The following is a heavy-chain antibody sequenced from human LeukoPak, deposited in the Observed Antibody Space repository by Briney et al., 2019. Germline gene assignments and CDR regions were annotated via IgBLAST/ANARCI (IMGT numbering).Heavy chain of an antibody. CDR1: GGSISSGGYY. Sequence: SQTLSLTCTVSGGSISSGGYYWSWIRQHPGKGLEWIGYIYYSGITNYNPSLKSRVTILVDTSKNQFSLKLSSVTAADTAVYYCARCPYSSSWPRFDYWGQGSLVTVSS. J-gene: IGHJ4*02. CDR3: ARCPYSSSWPRFDY. CDR2: IYYSGIT. V-gene: IGHV4-31*03. D-gene: IGHD6-13*01.